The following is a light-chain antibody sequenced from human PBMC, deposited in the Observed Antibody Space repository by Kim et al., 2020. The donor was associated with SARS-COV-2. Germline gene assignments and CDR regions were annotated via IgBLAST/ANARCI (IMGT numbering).Light chain of an antibody. CDR3: HQYNKWPPT. J-gene: IGKJ1*01. Sequence: GTPGQRATVSCMASQTISSNLAWYQQKPGQTLRLVIYDASTRATGIPVRFSGSGSGKEFTLTISSLQSEDFAVYYCHQYNKWPPTFGQGTKVDIK. CDR2: DAS. V-gene: IGKV3-15*01. CDR1: QTISSN.